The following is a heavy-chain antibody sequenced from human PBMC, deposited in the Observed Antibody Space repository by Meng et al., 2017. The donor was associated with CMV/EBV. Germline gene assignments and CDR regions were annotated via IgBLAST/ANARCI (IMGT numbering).Heavy chain of an antibody. V-gene: IGHV3-21*01. J-gene: IGHJ3*02. CDR2: ISSSSSYI. CDR1: GFTFSSYS. Sequence: GQLVGFGGGLVKPGGSLRLSCAASGFTFSSYSMNWVRQAPGKGLEWVSSISSSSSYIYYADSVKGRFTISRDNAKNSLYLQMNSLRAEDTAVYYCARVWGASDAFDIWGQGTMVTVSS. CDR3: ARVWGASDAFDI. D-gene: IGHD7-27*01.